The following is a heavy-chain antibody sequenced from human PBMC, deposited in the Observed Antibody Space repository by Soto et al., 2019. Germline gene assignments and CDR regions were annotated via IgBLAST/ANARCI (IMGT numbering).Heavy chain of an antibody. D-gene: IGHD1-1*01. J-gene: IGHJ3*02. Sequence: QVQLQQWGAGLLKPSETLSLTCAVVGGSVNSGNYYWSWIRQPPGKGLEWVGEMSHSGGTHFNPSLKSRVTISVDTSKNPFSLKMSSVTAADTALYYCARVERGTATTVVDAFDIWGPGTMVTVSS. CDR3: ARVERGTATTVVDAFDI. CDR1: GGSVNSGNYY. CDR2: MSHSGGT. V-gene: IGHV4-34*01.